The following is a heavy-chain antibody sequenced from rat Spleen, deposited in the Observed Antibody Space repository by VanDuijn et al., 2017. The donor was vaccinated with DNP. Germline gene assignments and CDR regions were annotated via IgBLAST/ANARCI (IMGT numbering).Heavy chain of an antibody. CDR3: TTRTTGIFDY. CDR2: IIYDGSST. V-gene: IGHV5-7*01. Sequence: EVQLVESGGGLVQPGRSLKLPCAASRFTFSDYNMAWVRQAPKKGLEWVVTIIYDGSSTYYGDSVKGRFTISRDNGKSTLYLQMDSLRSEDTATYYCTTRTTGIFDYWGQGVMVTVSS. J-gene: IGHJ2*01. D-gene: IGHD1-9*01. CDR1: RFTFSDYN.